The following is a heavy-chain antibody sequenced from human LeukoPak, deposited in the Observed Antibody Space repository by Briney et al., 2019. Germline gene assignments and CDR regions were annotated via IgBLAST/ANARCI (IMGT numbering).Heavy chain of an antibody. V-gene: IGHV1-18*01. J-gene: IGHJ4*02. D-gene: IGHD6-13*01. Sequence: ASVKVSCKASGYTFTRYGISWVRQAPGQGLEWMGWISGYNANTKYAQKLQGRVTMTTDTSTSTAYVDLRSLRSDDTAVYYCARESSGLPGTREFDYWGQGTLVTVSS. CDR1: GYTFTRYG. CDR3: ARESSGLPGTREFDY. CDR2: ISGYNANT.